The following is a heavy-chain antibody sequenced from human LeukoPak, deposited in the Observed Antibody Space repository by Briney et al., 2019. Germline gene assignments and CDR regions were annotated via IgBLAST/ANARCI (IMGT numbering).Heavy chain of an antibody. CDR2: ISGSGAST. J-gene: IGHJ6*03. D-gene: IGHD3-10*01. Sequence: PGGSLRLSCAASGFTFSSYAMSWVRQAPGKGLEWVSIISGSGASTYYADSVKGRFTISRDNYKNTLFLQLNSLRAEDTAVYYCAKMIREFGYYYYYMDVWGKGTTVTVSS. CDR1: GFTFSSYA. V-gene: IGHV3-23*01. CDR3: AKMIREFGYYYYYMDV.